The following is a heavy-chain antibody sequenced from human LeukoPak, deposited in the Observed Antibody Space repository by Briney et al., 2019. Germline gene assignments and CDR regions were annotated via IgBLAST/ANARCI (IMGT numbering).Heavy chain of an antibody. CDR3: ARENWYLDY. V-gene: IGHV3-74*01. J-gene: IGHJ4*02. CDR1: GGSISSSNW. CDR2: ISNSDGST. D-gene: IGHD1-1*01. Sequence: PSETLSLTCAVSGGSISSSNWWTWVRQPPGKGLEWVSSISNSDGSTYYAASVKGRFTISRDNAKNTLYLQMSSLRAEDTAVYYCARENWYLDYWGQGTLVTVSS.